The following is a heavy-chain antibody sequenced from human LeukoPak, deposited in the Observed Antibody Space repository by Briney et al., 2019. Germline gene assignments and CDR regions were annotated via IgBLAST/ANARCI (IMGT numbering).Heavy chain of an antibody. V-gene: IGHV4-39*01. Sequence: SETLSLTCIVSGGSFTSSGYYWVWIRQPPGKGLEWVGTVSYSGSTYYHPSLKSRVTTSADTPKKQFSLRLSSVTAADTAVYYCARQVVPGYYDYWGQGILVTVSS. CDR1: GGSFTSSGYY. CDR3: ARQVVPGYYDY. J-gene: IGHJ4*02. D-gene: IGHD3-10*01. CDR2: VSYSGST.